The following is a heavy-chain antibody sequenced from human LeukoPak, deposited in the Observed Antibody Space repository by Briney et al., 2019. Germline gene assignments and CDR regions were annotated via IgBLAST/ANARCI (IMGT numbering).Heavy chain of an antibody. Sequence: PSETLSLTCTVSSGSISSYYWSWIRQPPGKGLEWIGYIYHSGSTYYNPSLKSRVTISVDRSKNQFSLKLSSVTAADTAVYYCARAPIVVVPAAFDYWGQGTLVTVSS. V-gene: IGHV4-59*12. CDR2: IYHSGST. D-gene: IGHD2-2*01. CDR3: ARAPIVVVPAAFDY. J-gene: IGHJ4*02. CDR1: SGSISSYY.